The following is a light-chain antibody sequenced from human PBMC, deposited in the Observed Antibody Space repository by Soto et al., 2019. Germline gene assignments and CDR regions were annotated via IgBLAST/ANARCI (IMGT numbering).Light chain of an antibody. CDR3: HSYDSTLSVV. V-gene: IGLV1-44*01. Sequence: QSALTQPPSVSGTPGQRVAIPCSGSSSNIGSNTVNWYQQLPRMAPKLLIYTNANRPSGVPDRFSGSKSGTSASLAISGLQAEDEADYYCHSYDSTLSVVFGGGTKLTVL. CDR1: SSNIGSNT. CDR2: TNA. J-gene: IGLJ2*01.